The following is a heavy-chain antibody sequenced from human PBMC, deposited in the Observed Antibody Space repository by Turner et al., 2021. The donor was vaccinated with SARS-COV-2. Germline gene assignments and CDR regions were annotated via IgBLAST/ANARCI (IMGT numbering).Heavy chain of an antibody. CDR3: ARWDNYYDSSGYYPDAFDI. CDR1: GFTFSSYR. CDR2: ISSISSYI. V-gene: IGHV3-21*01. D-gene: IGHD3-22*01. Sequence: EVQLVESGGGLVKPGVSLRLSCAASGFTFSSYRMNWVRQAPGKGLEVVSCISSISSYIYYADSVKGRFTISRDNAKNSLYLQMNSLRAEDTAVYYCARWDNYYDSSGYYPDAFDIWGQGTMVTVSS. J-gene: IGHJ3*02.